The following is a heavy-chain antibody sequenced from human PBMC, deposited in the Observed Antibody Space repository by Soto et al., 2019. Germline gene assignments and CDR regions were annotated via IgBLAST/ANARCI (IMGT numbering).Heavy chain of an antibody. Sequence: QVQLVESGGGVVQPGRSPRLSCAASGFTFSSYGMHWVRQAPGKGLEWVAVIWYDGSNKYYADSVKGRFTISRDNSKNTLYLQMNSLRAEDTAVYYCARGRTVPDYYYYGMDVWGQGTTVTVSS. CDR1: GFTFSSYG. J-gene: IGHJ6*02. D-gene: IGHD4-17*01. CDR2: IWYDGSNK. CDR3: ARGRTVPDYYYYGMDV. V-gene: IGHV3-33*01.